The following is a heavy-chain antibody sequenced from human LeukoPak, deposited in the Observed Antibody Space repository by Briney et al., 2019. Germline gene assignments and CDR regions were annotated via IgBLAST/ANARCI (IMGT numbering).Heavy chain of an antibody. Sequence: QPGGSLRLPCAASGFTLGYFWMSWVRQAPGRGRQGVASMKGDGSLIHYVDSVKGRFTISRDNARNSLYLQMNSLRAEDTAIYFCARLFSGVTTFDYWGQGALVTVST. CDR2: MKGDGSLI. D-gene: IGHD1-1*01. CDR3: ARLFSGVTTFDY. CDR1: GFTLGYFW. V-gene: IGHV3-7*01. J-gene: IGHJ4*02.